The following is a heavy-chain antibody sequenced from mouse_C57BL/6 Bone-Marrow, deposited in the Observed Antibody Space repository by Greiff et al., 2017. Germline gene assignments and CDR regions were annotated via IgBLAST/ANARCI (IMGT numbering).Heavy chain of an antibody. V-gene: IGHV1-18*01. CDR1: GYTFTDYN. CDR3: ARVRGTTVVATDYFDY. D-gene: IGHD1-1*01. J-gene: IGHJ2*01. CDR2: INPNNGGT. Sequence: EVQLQQSGPELVKPGASVKIPCKASGYTFTDYNMDWVKQSHGKSLEWIGDINPNNGGTIYNQKFKGKATLTVDKSSSTAYMELRSLTSEDTAVYYCARVRGTTVVATDYFDYWGQGTTLTVSS.